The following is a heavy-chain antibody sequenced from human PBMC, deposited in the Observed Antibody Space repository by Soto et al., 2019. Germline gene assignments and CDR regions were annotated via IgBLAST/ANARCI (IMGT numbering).Heavy chain of an antibody. J-gene: IGHJ5*02. D-gene: IGHD2-2*02. Sequence: EVQLLESGGGLVQPGGSLRLSCAASGFTFSSYAMSWVRQAPGKGLEWVSAISGSGGSTYYADSVKGRFIISRDNSKNTLYLQMNSLRAEDTAVYYCAKGCSSTSCYTNNWFDPWGQGTRVTVSS. CDR3: AKGCSSTSCYTNNWFDP. CDR2: ISGSGGST. V-gene: IGHV3-23*01. CDR1: GFTFSSYA.